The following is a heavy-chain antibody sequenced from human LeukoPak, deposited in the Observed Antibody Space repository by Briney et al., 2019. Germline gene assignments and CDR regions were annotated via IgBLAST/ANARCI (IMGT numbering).Heavy chain of an antibody. Sequence: PGGSLRLSCAASGFTFSSYAMSWVRQAPGKGLEWVATIKKDGSQKEYVDSMKGRLTISRDNAKNSLYLQMNSLRAEDTAMYYCARDPTVSNFHDAFDIWGQGTMVTVSS. CDR1: GFTFSSYA. CDR2: IKKDGSQK. J-gene: IGHJ3*02. CDR3: ARDPTVSNFHDAFDI. V-gene: IGHV3-7*05. D-gene: IGHD4-17*01.